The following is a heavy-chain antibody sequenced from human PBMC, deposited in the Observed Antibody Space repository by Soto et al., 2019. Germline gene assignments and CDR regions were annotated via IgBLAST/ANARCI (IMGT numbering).Heavy chain of an antibody. CDR2: IIPIFGTA. CDR1: VGTFSSYA. CDR3: ARAFLSVWGMDV. D-gene: IGHD2-8*01. Sequence: QVQLVQSGAEVKKPGSSVKVSCKASVGTFSSYAISWVRQAPGRGLEWMGGIIPIFGTANYAQKFQGRVTTTADESKSTAYKELRSLRSEDTAVYYCARAFLSVWGMDVWGQGTTVPVSS. J-gene: IGHJ6*02. V-gene: IGHV1-69*01.